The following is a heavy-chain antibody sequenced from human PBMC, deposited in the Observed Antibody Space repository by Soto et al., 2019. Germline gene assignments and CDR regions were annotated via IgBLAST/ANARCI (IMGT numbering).Heavy chain of an antibody. Sequence: QVQLVESGGGVVQPGRSLRLSCAASRFTFSSYTMHWVHQAPGKGLEWVAVISYDGSNKYYADSVKGRFTISRDNSKNTLYLQMNSLRAEDTAVYYCARTGLRFLEWLFDYWGQGTLVTVSS. J-gene: IGHJ4*02. D-gene: IGHD3-3*01. V-gene: IGHV3-30-3*01. CDR1: RFTFSSYT. CDR2: ISYDGSNK. CDR3: ARTGLRFLEWLFDY.